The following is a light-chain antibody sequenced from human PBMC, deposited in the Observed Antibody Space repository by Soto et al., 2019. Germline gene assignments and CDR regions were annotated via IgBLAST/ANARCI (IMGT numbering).Light chain of an antibody. CDR3: QQYNSS. CDR2: KAS. CDR1: QSISSW. J-gene: IGKJ1*01. V-gene: IGKV1-5*03. Sequence: DIPMTQSPSTLSASVGDRVTITCRASQSISSWLAWYQQKPGKAPKLLIYKASNLESGVPSRFSGSGSGTEFTLTISSLQPDDFATYYCQQYNSSFGQGTKVEIK.